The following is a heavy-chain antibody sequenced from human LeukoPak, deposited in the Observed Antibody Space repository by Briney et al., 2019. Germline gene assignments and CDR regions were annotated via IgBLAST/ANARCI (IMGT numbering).Heavy chain of an antibody. D-gene: IGHD1-20*01. J-gene: IGHJ4*02. CDR3: ARDSPLTGTTYYFDY. CDR1: GGTFSSYA. V-gene: IGHV1-69*13. CDR2: IIPNFGTA. Sequence: GASVKVSCKASGGTFSSYAISWVRQAPGQGLEWMGGIIPNFGTANYAQKFQGRVTITADESTSTAYMELSSLRSEDTAVYYCARDSPLTGTTYYFDYWGQGTLVTVSS.